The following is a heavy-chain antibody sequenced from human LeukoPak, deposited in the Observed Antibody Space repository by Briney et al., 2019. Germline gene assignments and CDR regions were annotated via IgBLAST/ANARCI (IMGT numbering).Heavy chain of an antibody. V-gene: IGHV3-23*01. Sequence: GGSLRLSCAASGFTFSSYGMHWVRQAPGKGLDGVSAISGSGGSTYYADSVKGRFTISRDNTKNTLYLQMNSLRAEDTAVYYCAKGSGYYGSGSYSFDYWGQGTLVTVSS. J-gene: IGHJ4*02. CDR1: GFTFSSYG. CDR2: ISGSGGST. CDR3: AKGSGYYGSGSYSFDY. D-gene: IGHD3-10*01.